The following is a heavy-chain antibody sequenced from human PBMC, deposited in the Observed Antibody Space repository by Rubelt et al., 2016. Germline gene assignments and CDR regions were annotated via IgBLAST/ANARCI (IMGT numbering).Heavy chain of an antibody. D-gene: IGHD6-13*01. CDR2: IYTSGST. V-gene: IGHV4-4*07. J-gene: IGHJ4*02. Sequence: QVQLQESGPGLVKPSETLSLTCTVSGGSISSYYWSWIRQPAGKGLEWIGRIYTSGSTNYNPSLKSRVTMSVDTSKNQFSLKLSSVTAADTAVYYCARDGEPARAGYSSSWYVDYWGQGTLVTVSS. CDR1: GGSISSYY. CDR3: ARDGEPARAGYSSSWYVDY.